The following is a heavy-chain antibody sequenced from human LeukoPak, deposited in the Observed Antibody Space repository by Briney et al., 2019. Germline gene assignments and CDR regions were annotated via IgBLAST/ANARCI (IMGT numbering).Heavy chain of an antibody. CDR2: ISYSGST. CDR3: ASIFIAARDYYYYYGMDV. D-gene: IGHD6-6*01. CDR1: GGSLSSGGYY. Sequence: PSETLSLTCTVSGGSLSSGGYYWSWIRQHPGKGLECIGYISYSGSTSYNPSLKGRLTISVDTSKNQFSLKLSSVTAADTAVYYCASIFIAARDYYYYYGMDVWGQGTTVTVSS. V-gene: IGHV4-31*03. J-gene: IGHJ6*02.